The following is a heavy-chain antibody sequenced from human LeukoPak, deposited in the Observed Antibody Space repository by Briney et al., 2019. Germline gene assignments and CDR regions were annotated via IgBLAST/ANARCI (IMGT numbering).Heavy chain of an antibody. V-gene: IGHV3-66*01. Sequence: GGSLRLSCAASGFTVSSNYMSWVRQAPGKGLEWVSVIYSGGSTYYADSVKGRFTISRDNSKNTLYLQMNSLRAVDTAVYYCARDRTNYDFWSGYYYYYGMDVWGQGTTVTVSS. CDR1: GFTVSSNY. D-gene: IGHD3-3*01. CDR3: ARDRTNYDFWSGYYYYYGMDV. J-gene: IGHJ6*02. CDR2: IYSGGST.